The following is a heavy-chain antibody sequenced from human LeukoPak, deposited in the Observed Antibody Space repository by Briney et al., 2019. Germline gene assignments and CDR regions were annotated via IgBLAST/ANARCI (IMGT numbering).Heavy chain of an antibody. CDR2: ISSSTSYI. CDR3: ARAGGSAVSHSDY. V-gene: IGHV3-21*01. J-gene: IGHJ4*02. D-gene: IGHD3-10*01. Sequence: PGGSLRLSCAASGFTFSSYSMNWIRQAPGKGLEWVSSISSSTSYIYYADSVKGRFTISKDNAKNSLYLQMNSLRAEDTAVYYCARAGGSAVSHSDYWGQGTLVTVSS. CDR1: GFTFSSYS.